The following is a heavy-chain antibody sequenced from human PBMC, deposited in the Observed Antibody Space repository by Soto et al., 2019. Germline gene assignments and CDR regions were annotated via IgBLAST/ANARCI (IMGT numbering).Heavy chain of an antibody. V-gene: IGHV4-59*02. CDR1: GASVSDGY. D-gene: IGHD3-3*01. CDR2: IYYSGST. J-gene: IGHJ6*02. Sequence: PSETLSLTCTVSGASVSDGYWSWIRQPPGKGLEWIGYIYYSGSTNYNPSLKSRVTISVDTSKNQFSLKLSSVTAADTAVYYCARVNYDFWSGYWPYYYYGIDVWGRGTTVTVSS. CDR3: ARVNYDFWSGYWPYYYYGIDV.